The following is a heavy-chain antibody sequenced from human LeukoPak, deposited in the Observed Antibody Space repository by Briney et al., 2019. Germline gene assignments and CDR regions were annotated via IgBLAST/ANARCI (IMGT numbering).Heavy chain of an antibody. J-gene: IGHJ6*02. D-gene: IGHD4-23*01. CDR3: AREGFLDIYGGKTLPWYYGMDV. CDR2: IYTSGST. Sequence: SETLSLTCTVSGGSISSGSYYWSWIRQPAGKGLEWIGRIYTSGSTNYNPSLKSRVTISVDTSKNQFSLKLSSVTAADTAVYYCAREGFLDIYGGKTLPWYYGMDVWGQGTTVTVSS. V-gene: IGHV4-61*02. CDR1: GGSISSGSYY.